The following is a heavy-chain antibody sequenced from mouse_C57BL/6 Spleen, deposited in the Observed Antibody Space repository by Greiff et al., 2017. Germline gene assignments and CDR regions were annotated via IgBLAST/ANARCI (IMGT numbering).Heavy chain of an antibody. J-gene: IGHJ3*01. CDR2: ISNGGGST. Sequence: EVMLVESGGGLVQPGGSLKLSCAASGFTFSDYYMYWVRQTPEKRLEWVAYISNGGGSTYYPDTVKGRFTISRDNAKNTLYLQMSRLKSEDTAMYYCARRPYYGSSWFAYWGQGTLVTVSA. D-gene: IGHD1-1*01. CDR1: GFTFSDYY. V-gene: IGHV5-12*01. CDR3: ARRPYYGSSWFAY.